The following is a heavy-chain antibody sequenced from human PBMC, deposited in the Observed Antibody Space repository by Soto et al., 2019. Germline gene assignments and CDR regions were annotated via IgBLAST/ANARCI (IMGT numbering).Heavy chain of an antibody. CDR3: ARIGRWLHAVEYFDY. D-gene: IGHD5-12*01. CDR1: GFTVSTNS. CDR2: LYSGGNT. J-gene: IGHJ4*02. V-gene: IGHV3-53*01. Sequence: EVQLVESGGGLIQPGGSLRLSCAASGFTVSTNSMTWVRQAPGKGLEWVSALYSGGNTYYADPVKGRFTISRDNSKNTLYLQMNSLRADDTAVYYCARIGRWLHAVEYFDYWGQGTLVTVSS.